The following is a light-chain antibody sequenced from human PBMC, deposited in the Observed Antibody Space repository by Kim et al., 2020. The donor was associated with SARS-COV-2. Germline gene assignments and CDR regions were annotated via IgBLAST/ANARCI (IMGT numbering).Light chain of an antibody. CDR2: GAS. J-gene: IGKJ1*01. CDR1: QSVSSN. Sequence: EIVMTQSPATLSVSPGERATLSCRASQSVSSNLAWYQQKPGQAPRLLIYGASTRATGIPARFSGSGSGTEFTLTISSLQSEDFAVYYCQLRGTFGQGTKVDIK. V-gene: IGKV3-15*01. CDR3: QLRGT.